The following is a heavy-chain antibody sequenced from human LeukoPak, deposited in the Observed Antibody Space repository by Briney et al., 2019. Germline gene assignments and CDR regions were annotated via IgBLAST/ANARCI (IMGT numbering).Heavy chain of an antibody. CDR3: ARAYYDIAYYFDY. CDR2: INPNSGGT. Sequence: ASVKVSCKASGYTFTSYYMHWVRQAPGQGLEWMGWINPNSGGTNYAQKSQGRVTMTRDTSISTAYMELSRLRSDDTAVYYCARAYYDIAYYFDYWGQGTLVTVSS. J-gene: IGHJ4*02. D-gene: IGHD3-9*01. V-gene: IGHV1-2*02. CDR1: GYTFTSYY.